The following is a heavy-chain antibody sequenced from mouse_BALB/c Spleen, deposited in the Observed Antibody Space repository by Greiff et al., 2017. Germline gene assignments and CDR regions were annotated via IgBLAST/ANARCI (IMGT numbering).Heavy chain of an antibody. CDR3: ARGDYYGSSLAWFAY. Sequence: EVMLVESGGGLVKPGGSLKLSCAASGFTFSSYAMSWVRQTPEKRLEWVASISSGGSTYYPDSVKGRFTISRDNARNILYLQMSSLRSEDTAMYYCARGDYYGSSLAWFAYWGQGTLVTVSA. J-gene: IGHJ3*01. CDR2: ISSGGST. D-gene: IGHD1-1*01. CDR1: GFTFSSYA. V-gene: IGHV5-6-5*01.